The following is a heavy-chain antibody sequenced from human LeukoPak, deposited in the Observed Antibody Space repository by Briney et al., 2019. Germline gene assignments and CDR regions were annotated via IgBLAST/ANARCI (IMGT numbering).Heavy chain of an antibody. CDR1: GGSISSGSHY. V-gene: IGHV4-61*02. J-gene: IGHJ4*02. D-gene: IGHD3-9*01. CDR3: ARGRPSSERLRYFDWSRQAVLDY. Sequence: SETLSLTCTVSGGSISSGSHYWTWIRQPAGKGLEWIGRIYTSGSTNYNPSLKSRVTISVDTSKNQFSLKLSSVTAADTAVYYCARGRPSSERLRYFDWSRQAVLDYWGQGTLVTVSS. CDR2: IYTSGST.